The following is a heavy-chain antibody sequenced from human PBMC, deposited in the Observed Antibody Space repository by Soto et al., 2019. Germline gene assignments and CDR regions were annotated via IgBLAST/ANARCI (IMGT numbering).Heavy chain of an antibody. J-gene: IGHJ6*02. CDR1: GDSISRYY. D-gene: IGHD1-20*01. V-gene: IGHV4-59*01. CDR2: IYYSGST. Sequence: QVQLQESGPGLVKPSETLSLTCTVSGDSISRYYWSWIRQPPGKGLERIGYIYYSGSTNYNPSLKSRATISVETSKNQFSLRLSSVTAADTAVYYCARVHITGKTYYYYGMAVWGQGTTVTVSS. CDR3: ARVHITGKTYYYYGMAV.